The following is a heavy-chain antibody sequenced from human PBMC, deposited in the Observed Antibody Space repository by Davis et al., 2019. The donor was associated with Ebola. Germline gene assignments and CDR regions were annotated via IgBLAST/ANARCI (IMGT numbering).Heavy chain of an antibody. J-gene: IGHJ4*02. CDR2: INAGNGNT. CDR3: AREGLGSDRYFDY. Sequence: AASVKVSCKASGYTFTSYAMHWVRQAPGQRLEWMGWINAGNGNTKYSQKFQGRVTITRDTSASTAYMELSSLRSEDTAVYYCAREGLGSDRYFDYWGQGTLVTVSS. CDR1: GYTFTSYA. D-gene: IGHD3-10*01. V-gene: IGHV1-3*01.